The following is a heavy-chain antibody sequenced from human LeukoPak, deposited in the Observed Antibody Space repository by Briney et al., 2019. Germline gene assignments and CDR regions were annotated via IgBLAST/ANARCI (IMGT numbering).Heavy chain of an antibody. D-gene: IGHD2-8*02. CDR1: GYTFTGYY. CDR2: INPNSGGT. J-gene: IGHJ4*02. Sequence: SVKVSCKASGYTFTGYYIHWVRQAPGQGLEWMGRINPNSGGTNFAQRLQGRVTMTSDTSISTAHMELSRLRSDGTAVYFCAREAGGTGTYYFDYWGQGTLVTVSS. CDR3: AREAGGTGTYYFDY. V-gene: IGHV1-2*06.